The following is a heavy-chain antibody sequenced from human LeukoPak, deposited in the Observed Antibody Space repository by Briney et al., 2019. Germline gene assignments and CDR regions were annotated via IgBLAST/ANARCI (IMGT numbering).Heavy chain of an antibody. J-gene: IGHJ5*02. CDR3: ARDRSNCFDP. D-gene: IGHD6-19*01. V-gene: IGHV3-30*03. CDR2: ISYDGNDK. CDR1: GFTFNSYG. Sequence: GRSLRLSCAASGFTFNSYGMHWVRQAPGKGLEWVAVISYDGNDKYYIDSVKGRYTISRDDSKNTLYLQMNSLRTEDTAVYYCARDRSNCFDPWGQGTLVIVSS.